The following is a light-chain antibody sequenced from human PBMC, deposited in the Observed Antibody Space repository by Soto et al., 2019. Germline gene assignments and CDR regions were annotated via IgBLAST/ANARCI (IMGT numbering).Light chain of an antibody. V-gene: IGKV1-39*01. CDR2: AAS. J-gene: IGKJ2*01. Sequence: DIQMTQSPSSLSGSVGDRVTITCQASQAISTYLNWYQQRPGKAPKLLVYAASNLESGVPSRFSGGGSGTDFPLTISTLQPEDFATYYCQQSFRTPFTFGQGTKLEIK. CDR3: QQSFRTPFT. CDR1: QAISTY.